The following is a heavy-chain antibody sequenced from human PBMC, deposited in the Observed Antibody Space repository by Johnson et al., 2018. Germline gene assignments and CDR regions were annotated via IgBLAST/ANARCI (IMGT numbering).Heavy chain of an antibody. D-gene: IGHD3-22*01. CDR1: GFTFRNYD. V-gene: IGHV3-33*06. CDR2: IWYDGSNK. CDR3: AKVRPYDSSGYYSSWPDAFDI. Sequence: QVQLVQSGVGVVQPGRSLRLSCAASGFTFRNYDLHWVRQAPGKGLEWVAVIWYDGSNKYYADSVKGRFTISRDNSKNTLYLQMNSLRAEETAVYYWAKVRPYDSSGYYSSWPDAFDIWGQGTMVTVSS. J-gene: IGHJ3*02.